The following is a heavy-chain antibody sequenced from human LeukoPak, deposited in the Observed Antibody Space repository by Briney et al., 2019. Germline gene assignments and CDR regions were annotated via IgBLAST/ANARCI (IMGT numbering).Heavy chain of an antibody. D-gene: IGHD5-18*01. CDR2: INHSGST. CDR3: ARHGYGLDYFDY. J-gene: IGHJ4*02. V-gene: IGHV4-34*01. Sequence: PSETLSLTCAVYGGSFSGYYWSWIRQPPGKGLEWIGEINHSGSTNYNPSLKSRVTISVDTSKNQFSLKLSSVTAADTAVYYCARHGYGLDYFDYWGQGTLVTVSS. CDR1: GGSFSGYY.